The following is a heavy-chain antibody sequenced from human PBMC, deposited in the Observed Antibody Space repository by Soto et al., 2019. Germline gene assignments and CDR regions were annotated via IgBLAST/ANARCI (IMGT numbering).Heavy chain of an antibody. CDR3: ARDDIPGRAVAIYGMDV. V-gene: IGHV3-33*01. CDR1: GFTVSNYG. J-gene: IGHJ6*02. Sequence: GSLRLSCATSGFTVSNYGMPWVRQAPDKGLEWVAVIWYDESNKYYADSVKGRFTISRDNSKNTLYLQMNSLRAEDTAVYYCARDDIPGRAVAIYGMDVWGQGTTVTVSS. CDR2: IWYDESNK. D-gene: IGHD6-19*01.